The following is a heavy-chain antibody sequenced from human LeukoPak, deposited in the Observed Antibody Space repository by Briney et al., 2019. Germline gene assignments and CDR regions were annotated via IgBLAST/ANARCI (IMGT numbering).Heavy chain of an antibody. CDR3: ARRKISFGGVIVYYFDY. Sequence: SETLSLTCAVYGGSFSGYYWSWIRQPPGKGLEWIGEINHSESTNYNPSLKSRVTISVETSKNQFSLELSSVTAADTAVYYCARRKISFGGVIVYYFDYWGQGTLVTVSS. V-gene: IGHV4-34*01. J-gene: IGHJ4*02. D-gene: IGHD3-16*02. CDR1: GGSFSGYY. CDR2: INHSEST.